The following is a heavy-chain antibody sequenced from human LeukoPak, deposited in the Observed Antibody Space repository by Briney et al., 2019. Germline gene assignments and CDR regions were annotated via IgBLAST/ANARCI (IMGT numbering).Heavy chain of an antibody. CDR2: IYSGGST. V-gene: IGHV3-66*01. Sequence: GGSLRLSCAASGFTVSSNYMSWVRQAPGKGLEWVSVIYSGGSTYYADSVKGRFTISRDNSKNTLYLQMNSLRAEDTAVYYCARARSTRYTPLYFDYWGQGTLVTVSS. CDR1: GFTVSSNY. D-gene: IGHD1-1*01. CDR3: ARARSTRYTPLYFDY. J-gene: IGHJ4*02.